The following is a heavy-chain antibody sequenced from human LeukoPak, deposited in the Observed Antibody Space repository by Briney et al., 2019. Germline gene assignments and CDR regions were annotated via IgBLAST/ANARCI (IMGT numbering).Heavy chain of an antibody. V-gene: IGHV4-34*01. J-gene: IGHJ4*02. Sequence: NPSETLSLTCAVYGGSFSDSYWSWIRQPPGEGLEWGGEISHSGDTNYNPSLKRRVTISLGAAKNQFSLNLSSVTAADTAVYYCARGPNSVAYWGQGTLVTVSS. CDR3: ARGPNSVAY. D-gene: IGHD4-23*01. CDR1: GGSFSDSY. CDR2: ISHSGDT.